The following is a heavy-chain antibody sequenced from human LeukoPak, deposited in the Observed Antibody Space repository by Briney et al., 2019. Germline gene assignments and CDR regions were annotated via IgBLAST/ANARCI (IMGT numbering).Heavy chain of an antibody. J-gene: IGHJ3*02. CDR3: ASGWCSTPDAFDI. CDR1: GGSISSSSYY. V-gene: IGHV4-39*01. D-gene: IGHD6-19*01. CDR2: IYYSGST. Sequence: ETLSLTCTVSGGSISSSSYYWGWIRQPPGKGLEWIGSIYYSGSTYYNPSLKSRVTISVDTSKNQFSLKLSSVTAADTAVYYCASGWCSTPDAFDIWGQGTMVTVSS.